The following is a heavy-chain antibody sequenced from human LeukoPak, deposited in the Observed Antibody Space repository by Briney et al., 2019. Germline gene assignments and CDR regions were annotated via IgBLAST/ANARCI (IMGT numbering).Heavy chain of an antibody. J-gene: IGHJ3*02. V-gene: IGHV3-53*01. CDR3: ARESRYSSSPLEAFDI. CDR2: IYSGGST. CDR1: GFTVSSNY. D-gene: IGHD6-13*01. Sequence: GSLRLSCAASGFTVSSNYMSWVRQAPGEGLEWVSVIYSGGSTYYADSVKGRFTISRDNSKNTLYLQMNSLRAEDTAVYYCARESRYSSSPLEAFDIWGQRTMVTVSS.